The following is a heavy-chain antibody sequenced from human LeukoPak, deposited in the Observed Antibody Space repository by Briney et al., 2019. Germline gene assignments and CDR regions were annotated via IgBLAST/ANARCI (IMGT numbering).Heavy chain of an antibody. J-gene: IGHJ6*02. CDR1: GFTFSSYS. V-gene: IGHV3-21*01. CDR2: ISSSSSYI. CDR3: ARGGTDYYYYGMDV. Sequence: GGSLRLSCAASGFTFSSYSMNWVRQAPGKGLEWVSSISSSSSYIYYADSVKGRFTISRGNAKNSLYLQMNSLRAEDTAVYYCARGGTDYYYYGMDVWGQGTTVTVSS.